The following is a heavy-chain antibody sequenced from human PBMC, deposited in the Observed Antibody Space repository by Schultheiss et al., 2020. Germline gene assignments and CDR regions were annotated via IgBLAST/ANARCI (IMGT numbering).Heavy chain of an antibody. D-gene: IGHD5/OR15-5a*01. V-gene: IGHV3-7*04. CDR3: ARDSVAERFLYYYYYGMDV. CDR2: IKQDGSEK. CDR1: GFTFSSYW. Sequence: GGSLRLSCAASGFTFSSYWMSWVRQAPGKGLEWVANIKQDGSEKYYVDSVKGRFTISRDNAKNSLYLQMNSLRAEDTAVYYCARDSVAERFLYYYYYGMDVWGQGTTVTVSS. J-gene: IGHJ6*02.